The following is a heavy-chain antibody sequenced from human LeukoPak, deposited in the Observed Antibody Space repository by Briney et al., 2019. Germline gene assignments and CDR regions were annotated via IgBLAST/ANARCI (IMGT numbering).Heavy chain of an antibody. Sequence: SETLSLTCTVSGGSISSYYWSWIRQPPGKGLEWIGYIYYSGSTNYNPSLKSRVTISVDTSKNQFSLRLTSVTAADTAIYYCARGVAAAGTDWFDPWGQGTLVTVSS. CDR1: GGSISSYY. V-gene: IGHV4-59*01. CDR3: ARGVAAAGTDWFDP. D-gene: IGHD6-13*01. J-gene: IGHJ5*02. CDR2: IYYSGST.